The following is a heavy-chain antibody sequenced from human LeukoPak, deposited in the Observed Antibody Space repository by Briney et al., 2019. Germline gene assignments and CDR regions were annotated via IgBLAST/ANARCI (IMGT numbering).Heavy chain of an antibody. CDR3: ARDQSVRLLQTSSTYFKHVFAI. CDR2: ISAYIGNT. J-gene: IGHJ3*02. Sequence: GASVKVSCKTSGYTFTNYGISWVRQAPGLGLEWMGWISAYIGNTNYAQKVQGRVTMTTDTSTSTAYMELRSLRFDDTAVYYCARDQSVRLLQTSSTYFKHVFAIWGQGSMVTVSS. D-gene: IGHD6-13*01. CDR1: GYTFTNYG. V-gene: IGHV1-18*01.